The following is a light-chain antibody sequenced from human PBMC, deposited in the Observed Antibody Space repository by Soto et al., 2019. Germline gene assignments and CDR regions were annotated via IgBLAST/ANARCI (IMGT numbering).Light chain of an antibody. Sequence: QSALTQPASVTGSPGQSITISCTVTGSVVGGYDDDSWYQQLPGKAPKRLIYDVNNRPSGVCHRFSGSQSGNTAALTISGLQSEEEPDYYCRSYTCRGTLVFGTGTKLTVL. CDR1: GSVVGGYDD. J-gene: IGLJ1*01. CDR2: DVN. V-gene: IGLV2-14*01. CDR3: RSYTCRGTLV.